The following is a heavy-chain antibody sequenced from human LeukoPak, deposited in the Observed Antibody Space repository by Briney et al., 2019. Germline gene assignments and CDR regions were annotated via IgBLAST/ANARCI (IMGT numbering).Heavy chain of an antibody. J-gene: IGHJ4*02. V-gene: IGHV4-38-2*01. D-gene: IGHD3-10*01. Sequence: SDTLSLTCAVSGYSISRGYYWAWIRQPPGKGLEWIGTIYHTGSTYYTPSLGSRVTISVDTSKNEFSLNLNSVTAADTAVYYCARAGWIITSGIDYWGQGALVTVSS. CDR1: GYSISRGYY. CDR2: IYHTGST. CDR3: ARAGWIITSGIDY.